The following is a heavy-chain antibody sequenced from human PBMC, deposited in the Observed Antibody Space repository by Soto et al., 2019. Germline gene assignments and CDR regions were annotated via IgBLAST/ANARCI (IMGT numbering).Heavy chain of an antibody. Sequence: QLQLQESGPGLVKPSETLSLTCTVSGGSISSSSYYWGWIRQPPGKGLEWIGSNYYSGSTYYNPSLKSRVTISVDTSKNQFSLKLSSVTAADTAVYYCARGRTSGTLFDYWGQGTLVTVSS. CDR1: GGSISSSSYY. V-gene: IGHV4-39*01. CDR2: NYYSGST. CDR3: ARGRTSGTLFDY. J-gene: IGHJ4*02. D-gene: IGHD2-2*01.